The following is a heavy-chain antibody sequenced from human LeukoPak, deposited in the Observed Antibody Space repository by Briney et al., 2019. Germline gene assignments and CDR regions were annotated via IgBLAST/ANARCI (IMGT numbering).Heavy chain of an antibody. CDR1: GFTFSDYY. V-gene: IGHV3-11*01. CDR3: AINGWGDSGYGNFDY. CDR2: ISSSGSTI. D-gene: IGHD5-12*01. J-gene: IGHJ4*02. Sequence: GASLRLSCAASGFTFSDYYMSWIRQAPGKGLEWVSYISSSGSTIYYADSVKGRFTTSRDNAKNSLYLQMNSLRAEDTAFYYCAINGWGDSGYGNFDYWGQGTLVTVSS.